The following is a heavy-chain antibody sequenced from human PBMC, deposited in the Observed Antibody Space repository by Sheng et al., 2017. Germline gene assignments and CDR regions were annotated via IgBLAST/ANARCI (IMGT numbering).Heavy chain of an antibody. CDR3: ARGRVGATRPFDY. J-gene: IGHJ4*02. CDR1: GGSISTYY. D-gene: IGHD1-26*01. Sequence: QVQLQESGPGLVKPSETLSLTCTVSGGSISTYYWSWIRQPPGKGLEWIGYIYYSGSTNYNPSLKSRVTISVDTSKNQFSLKLSSVTAADTAVYYCARGRVGATRPFDYWGQGTLVTGLL. V-gene: IGHV4-59*01. CDR2: IYYSGST.